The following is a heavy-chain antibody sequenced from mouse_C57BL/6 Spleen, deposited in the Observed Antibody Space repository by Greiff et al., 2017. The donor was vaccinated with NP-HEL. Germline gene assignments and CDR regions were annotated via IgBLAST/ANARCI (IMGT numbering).Heavy chain of an antibody. CDR3: TSEGWLLYFDY. CDR1: GYTFTDYE. CDR2: IDPETGGT. V-gene: IGHV1-15*01. Sequence: VQLQQSGAELVRPGASVTLSCKASGYTFTDYEMHWVKQTPVHGLEWIGAIDPETGGTAYNQKFKGKAILTADKSSSTAYMELRSLTSEDSAVYYCTSEGWLLYFDYWGQGTTLTVSS. D-gene: IGHD2-3*01. J-gene: IGHJ2*01.